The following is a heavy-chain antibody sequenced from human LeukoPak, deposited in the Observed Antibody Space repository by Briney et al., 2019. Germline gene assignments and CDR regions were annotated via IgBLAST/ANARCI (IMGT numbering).Heavy chain of an antibody. CDR3: ARDRGYCSSTSCYIEYYFDY. CDR2: ISYDGSNK. D-gene: IGHD2-2*02. CDR1: GFTFSSYA. V-gene: IGHV3-30-3*01. J-gene: IGHJ4*02. Sequence: GGSLRLSCAASGFTFSSYAMHWVRQAPGKGLEWVAVISYDGSNKYYADSVKGRFTISRDNSKNTLYLQMNSLRAEDTAVYYCARDRGYCSSTSCYIEYYFDYWGQGTLVTVSS.